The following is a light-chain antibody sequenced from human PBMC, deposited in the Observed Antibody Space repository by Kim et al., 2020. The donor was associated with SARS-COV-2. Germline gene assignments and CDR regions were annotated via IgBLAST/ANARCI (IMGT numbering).Light chain of an antibody. J-gene: IGLJ3*02. CDR3: QSADSSGTWV. V-gene: IGLV3-25*03. Sequence: VSPGQTARITCSGDALPKQYAYWYQQKPGQAPVLVIYKDSERPSGIPERFSGSSSGTTVTLTISVVQAEDEADYYCQSADSSGTWVFGGGTQLTVL. CDR1: ALPKQY. CDR2: KDS.